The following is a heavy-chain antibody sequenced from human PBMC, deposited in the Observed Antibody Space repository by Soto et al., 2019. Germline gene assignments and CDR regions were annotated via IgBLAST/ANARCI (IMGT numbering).Heavy chain of an antibody. D-gene: IGHD6-19*01. CDR2: ISYDGNNE. V-gene: IGHV3-30-3*01. J-gene: IGHJ4*02. Sequence: PGGSLRLSCAASGFSFSTYPMHWVRQAPGKGLDWVALISYDGNNEYYADSVKGRFTISRDNSKNTLYLHMTNLRAEDTAVYYCAKDGNWLDVYFDVWGQGTPVTVSS. CDR3: AKDGNWLDVYFDV. CDR1: GFSFSTYP.